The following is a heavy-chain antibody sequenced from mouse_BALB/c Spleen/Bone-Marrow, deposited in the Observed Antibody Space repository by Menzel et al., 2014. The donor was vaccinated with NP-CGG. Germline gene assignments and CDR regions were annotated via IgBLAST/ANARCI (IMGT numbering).Heavy chain of an antibody. D-gene: IGHD2-10*02. Sequence: VQLQQSGAEVVRPGASVELSCKASGYTFTGYWMNWVKQRPGQGLEWIGMIDPSDSEIHYNPMFRDKATLTVDKSSSTAYMQLSSLTSDDSAVYYCVRKYGKGGDYWGQGTTLAVSS. CDR1: GYTFTGYW. CDR3: VRKYGKGGDY. J-gene: IGHJ2*01. CDR2: IDPSDSEI. V-gene: IGHV1-61*01.